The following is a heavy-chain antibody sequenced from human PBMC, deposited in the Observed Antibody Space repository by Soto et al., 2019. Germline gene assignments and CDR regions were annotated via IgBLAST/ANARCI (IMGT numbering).Heavy chain of an antibody. J-gene: IGHJ4*02. D-gene: IGHD3-22*01. CDR2: INHSGST. CDR1: GGSFSGYY. CDR3: ARRPSVDYYDSSGYYFDY. V-gene: IGHV4-34*01. Sequence: PSETLSLTCAVYGGSFSGYYWSWIRQSPGKGQEWIGEINHSGSTNYNPSLKSRVTISVDTSKNQFSLKLSSVTAADTAVYYCARRPSVDYYDSSGYYFDYWGQGTLVTVSS.